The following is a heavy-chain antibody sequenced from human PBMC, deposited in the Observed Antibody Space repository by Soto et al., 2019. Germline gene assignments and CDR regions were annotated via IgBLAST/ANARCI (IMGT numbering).Heavy chain of an antibody. D-gene: IGHD2-15*01. V-gene: IGHV1-2*02. Sequence: QVQLVQSGAEVKKPGASVKVSCKASGYTFTGYYMHWVRQAPGQGLEWMGWINPNSGGTNYAQKFQGRVTMTRDTSISTAYIELSRLRADDTAVYYCARVLSHCSGGSCYLPFDYWGQGTLVTVSS. CDR2: INPNSGGT. J-gene: IGHJ4*02. CDR3: ARVLSHCSGGSCYLPFDY. CDR1: GYTFTGYY.